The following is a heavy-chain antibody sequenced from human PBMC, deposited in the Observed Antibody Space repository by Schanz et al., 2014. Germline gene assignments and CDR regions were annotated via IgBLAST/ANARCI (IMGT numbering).Heavy chain of an antibody. D-gene: IGHD6-13*01. CDR2: IFTDGRT. Sequence: EVQLVASGGGLVQPGGSLRLSCAASGFAVDNYYMSCVRQAPGRGLEWVSIIFTDGRTYYADSVKGRFTISRDNAKRSLFLQMNSLRVEDTAVYFCVSQTGSPNYWGQGTLVTVSS. J-gene: IGHJ4*02. V-gene: IGHV3-66*04. CDR3: VSQTGSPNY. CDR1: GFAVDNYY.